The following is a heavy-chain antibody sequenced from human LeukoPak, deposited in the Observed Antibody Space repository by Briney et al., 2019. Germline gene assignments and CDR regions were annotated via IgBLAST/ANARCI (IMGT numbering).Heavy chain of an antibody. V-gene: IGHV4-34*01. D-gene: IGHD2-2*01. J-gene: IGHJ4*02. Sequence: SETLSLTCAVYGGSFSGYYWSWIRQPPGKGLEWIGEINHSGSTNYNPSLKSRLTISVDTSKNQFSLKLSSVTAADTAVYYCATCYGDPFFDYWGQGTLVTVSS. CDR3: ATCYGDPFFDY. CDR1: GGSFSGYY. CDR2: INHSGST.